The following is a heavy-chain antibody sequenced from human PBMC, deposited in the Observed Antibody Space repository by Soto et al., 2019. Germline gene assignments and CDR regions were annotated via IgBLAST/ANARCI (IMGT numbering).Heavy chain of an antibody. V-gene: IGHV1-2*02. CDR3: ARDYNTRAPYSGNWPVAY. CDR2: LNPNTGAT. CDR1: GYTFNAYY. Sequence: ASVKVSCKASGYTFNAYYIHWVRQAPGQGLEWMGWLNPNTGATHYAQKFHGRVTMISDTSINTAYMELSSLRSDDTAVYYFARDYNTRAPYSGNWPVAYWGQGNRVTGSS. D-gene: IGHD1-26*01. J-gene: IGHJ4*02.